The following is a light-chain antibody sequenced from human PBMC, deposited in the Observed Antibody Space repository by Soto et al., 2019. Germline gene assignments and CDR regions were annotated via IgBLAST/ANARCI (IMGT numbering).Light chain of an antibody. CDR3: QQYNNYWT. CDR1: QSISRW. V-gene: IGKV1-5*03. CDR2: KAS. J-gene: IGKJ1*01. Sequence: DIHITQSXSTLSXXXXXXXTIXXRASQSISRWLAWYQQKPGKAPKLLLYKASNLESGVPSRFSGSGSGTEFTLTITSLQPDDFATYHCQQYNNYWTFGQGTKVDI.